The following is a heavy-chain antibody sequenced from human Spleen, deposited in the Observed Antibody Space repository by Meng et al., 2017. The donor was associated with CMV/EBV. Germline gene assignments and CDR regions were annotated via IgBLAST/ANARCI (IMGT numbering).Heavy chain of an antibody. J-gene: IGHJ4*02. CDR1: GFTFSSYV. D-gene: IGHD3-3*01. V-gene: IGHV3-23*01. Sequence: GESLKISCAASGFTFSSYVMSWVRQAPGKGLEWVSGISGSGSSTYYADSVKGRFTISRDNAKNSLYLQMNSLRAEDTAVYYCARQLDFWSGYMSSVADYWGQGTLVTVSS. CDR2: ISGSGSST. CDR3: ARQLDFWSGYMSSVADY.